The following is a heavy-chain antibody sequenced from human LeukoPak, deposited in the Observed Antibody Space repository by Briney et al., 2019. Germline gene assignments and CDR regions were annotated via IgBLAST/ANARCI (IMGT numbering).Heavy chain of an antibody. V-gene: IGHV1-18*04. CDR2: ISAYNGNT. D-gene: IGHD5-24*01. CDR1: GYTFTGYY. Sequence: ASVKVSCKASGYTFTGYYMHWVRQAPGQGLEWMGRISAYNGNTNYAQKLQGRVTMSTDTSTSTAYMELRSLRSDDTAVYYCARVLWLHAFDIWGQGTMVTVSS. CDR3: ARVLWLHAFDI. J-gene: IGHJ3*02.